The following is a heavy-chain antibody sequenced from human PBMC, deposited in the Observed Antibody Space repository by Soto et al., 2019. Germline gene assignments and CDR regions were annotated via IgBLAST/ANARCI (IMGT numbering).Heavy chain of an antibody. V-gene: IGHV4-39*01. CDR1: GDSIRTSSYY. D-gene: IGHD6-19*01. Sequence: QLQLQESGPGLVKPSETLSLTCTVSGDSIRTSSYYWGWIRQPPGKGLEWIGSIYNSGSTYYKPSLKSRVTISVDTSKNEFSLKLSSVTAADTAVYFCARHRRQWLAHIDLWGRGTLVTVFS. CDR2: IYNSGST. J-gene: IGHJ2*01. CDR3: ARHRRQWLAHIDL.